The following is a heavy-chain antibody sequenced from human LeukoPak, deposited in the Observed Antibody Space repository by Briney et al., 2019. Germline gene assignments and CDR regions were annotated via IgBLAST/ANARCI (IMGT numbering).Heavy chain of an antibody. CDR1: GGSISSYY. CDR3: ARQLPPTYYYDSSGSNWFDP. D-gene: IGHD3-22*01. V-gene: IGHV4-59*08. J-gene: IGHJ5*02. CDR2: IYYSGST. Sequence: SETLSLTCTVSGGSISSYYWSWIRQPPGKGLEWIGYIYYSGSTNYNPSLKSRVTISVDTSKNQFSLKLSSVTAADTAVYYCARQLPPTYYYDSSGSNWFDPWGQGTLVTAS.